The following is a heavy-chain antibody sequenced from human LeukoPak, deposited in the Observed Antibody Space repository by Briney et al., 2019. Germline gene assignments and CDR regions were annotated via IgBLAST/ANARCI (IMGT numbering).Heavy chain of an antibody. J-gene: IGHJ1*01. Sequence: GGSLRLSCAASGFTFSSYWMSWVRQAPGKGLEWVARIKSKTHGGTTDYAAPVKGRFTISRDDSKDTLYLQMNSLKTEDTAVYYCTSIQYWGQGTLVTVSS. CDR3: TSIQY. V-gene: IGHV3-15*01. CDR2: IKSKTHGGTT. CDR1: GFTFSSYW.